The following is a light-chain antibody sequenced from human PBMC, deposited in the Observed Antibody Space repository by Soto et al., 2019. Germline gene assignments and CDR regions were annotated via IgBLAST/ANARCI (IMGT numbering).Light chain of an antibody. CDR1: QSVSTN. V-gene: IGKV3-15*01. Sequence: EIVMTQSPATLSVSPGERANLSCRASQSVSTNLAWYQQKPGQAPRLLIYGAPTRANGIPARFSGSGSGTQFTLTISSLQSEDVSVYYCQQYNDRRTVGRGNKVELK. CDR3: QQYNDRRT. CDR2: GAP. J-gene: IGKJ1*01.